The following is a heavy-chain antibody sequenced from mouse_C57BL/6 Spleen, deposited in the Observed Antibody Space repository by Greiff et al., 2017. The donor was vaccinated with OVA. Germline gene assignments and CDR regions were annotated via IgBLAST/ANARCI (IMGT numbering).Heavy chain of an antibody. J-gene: IGHJ1*03. CDR3: ARRITTVVEDWYFDV. Sequence: VQLQQSGPVLVKPGASVKMSCKASGYTFTDYYMNWVKQSHGKSLEWIGVINPYNGGTSYNQKFKGKATLTVDKSSSTAYMELNSLTYEDSAVYYCARRITTVVEDWYFDVWGTGTTVTVSS. CDR1: GYTFTDYY. V-gene: IGHV1-19*01. CDR2: INPYNGGT. D-gene: IGHD1-1*01.